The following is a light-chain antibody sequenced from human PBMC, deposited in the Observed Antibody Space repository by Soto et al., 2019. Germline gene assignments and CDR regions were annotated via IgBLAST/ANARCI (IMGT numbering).Light chain of an antibody. CDR1: SSDVGASNY. CDR3: SSYTTSSTVV. CDR2: DVT. V-gene: IGLV2-14*03. Sequence: QSVLTQPASVSGSPGQSITISCTGTSSDVGASNYVSWYQQHPGEAPKLMISDVTDPPSGVSYRFSGSKSGSTASLTISGLQAEDEADYFCSSYTTSSTVVFGGGTKLTVL. J-gene: IGLJ2*01.